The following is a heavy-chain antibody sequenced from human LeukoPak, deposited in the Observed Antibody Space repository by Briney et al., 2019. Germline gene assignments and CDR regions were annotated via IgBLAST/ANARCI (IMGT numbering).Heavy chain of an antibody. CDR2: ISYDGSNK. J-gene: IGHJ4*02. CDR1: GFTFSSYA. V-gene: IGHV3-30*04. Sequence: GGSLRLSCAAPGFTFSSYAMHWVRQAPGKGLEWVAVISYDGSNKYYADSVKGRFTISRDNSKNTLYLQMNSLRAEDTAVYYCANSRYGSGNYFDYWGQGTLVTVSS. CDR3: ANSRYGSGNYFDY. D-gene: IGHD3-10*01.